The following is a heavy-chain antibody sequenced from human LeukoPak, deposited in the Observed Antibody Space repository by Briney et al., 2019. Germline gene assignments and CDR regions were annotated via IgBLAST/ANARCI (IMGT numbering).Heavy chain of an antibody. CDR2: ICARGGSK. Sequence: GGSLRLSCAASGFTLSSYAMSWVRQAPGKGLDWVSAICARGGSKYYADSVKGRFTISRDTSKNTLYRQMNSLRAEDTAVYYCAKVISSSCGIGGYWGQGTLVTVSS. D-gene: IGHD6-13*01. V-gene: IGHV3-23*01. CDR1: GFTLSSYA. CDR3: AKVISSSCGIGGY. J-gene: IGHJ4*02.